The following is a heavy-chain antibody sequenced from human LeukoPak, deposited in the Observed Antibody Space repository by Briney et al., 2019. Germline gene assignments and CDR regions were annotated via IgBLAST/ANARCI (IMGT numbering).Heavy chain of an antibody. J-gene: IGHJ3*02. D-gene: IGHD7-27*01. Sequence: SVKVSCKASGDAFSSYAIGWVRQAPGQGLEWMGGIIPSFGAANYAQRIQNRVTITADASTTTANMELSSLSSEDMVVYYCARETGDGAFDIWGQGTMVTVSS. CDR1: GDAFSSYA. CDR3: ARETGDGAFDI. CDR2: IIPSFGAA. V-gene: IGHV1-69*13.